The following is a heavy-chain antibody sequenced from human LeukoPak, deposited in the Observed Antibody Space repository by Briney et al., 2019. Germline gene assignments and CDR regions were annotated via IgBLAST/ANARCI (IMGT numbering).Heavy chain of an antibody. CDR2: INQDGSEK. D-gene: IGHD3-16*01. Sequence: GGSLRLSCAASGFTFSTYFITWVRQAPGKGLEWVANINQDGSEKYYVDSVRGRFTISRDNAKNSLYLQMNSLRAEDTAVYYCAREGYNSVWGSYPDYWGQGTLVTVSS. J-gene: IGHJ4*02. CDR3: AREGYNSVWGSYPDY. CDR1: GFTFSTYF. V-gene: IGHV3-7*01.